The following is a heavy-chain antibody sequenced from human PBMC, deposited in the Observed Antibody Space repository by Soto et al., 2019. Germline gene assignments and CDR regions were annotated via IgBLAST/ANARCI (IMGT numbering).Heavy chain of an antibody. V-gene: IGHV3-33*01. J-gene: IGHJ6*03. D-gene: IGHD2-2*02. CDR2: IWYDGSNK. Sequence: GGSLRLSCAASGFTFSSYGMHWVRQAPGKGLEWVAVIWYDGSNKYYADSVKGRFTISRDNSKNTLYLQMNSLRAEDTAVYYCARDRGYCSSTSCYRRGDMDVWGKGTTVTVS. CDR3: ARDRGYCSSTSCYRRGDMDV. CDR1: GFTFSSYG.